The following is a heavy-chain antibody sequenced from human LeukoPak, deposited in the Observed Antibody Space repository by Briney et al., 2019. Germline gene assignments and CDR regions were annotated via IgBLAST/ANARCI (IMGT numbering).Heavy chain of an antibody. J-gene: IGHJ6*02. D-gene: IGHD2/OR15-2a*01. CDR2: INSSNNTI. V-gene: IGHV3-48*02. Sequence: PGGSLRLSCAASGFTFSSYSMNWVRQAPRKGLEWVSYINSSNNTIYYADSVKGRFTISRDNAKNSLYLQMNSLRDEDTAVYYCARDSNYYYGMDVWGQGTTVTVSS. CDR1: GFTFSSYS. CDR3: ARDSNYYYGMDV.